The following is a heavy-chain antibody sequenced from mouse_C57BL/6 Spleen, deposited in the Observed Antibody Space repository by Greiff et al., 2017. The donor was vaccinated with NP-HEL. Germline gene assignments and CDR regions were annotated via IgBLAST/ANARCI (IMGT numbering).Heavy chain of an antibody. V-gene: IGHV1-61*01. J-gene: IGHJ3*01. D-gene: IGHD3-3*01. CDR1: GYTFTSYW. CDR2: IYPSDSET. Sequence: QVQLQQPGAELVRPGSSVKLSCKASGYTFTSYWMAWVKQRPGQGLEWIGNIYPSDSETYYNQKFKDKATLTVDKSSSTAYMQLSSLTSEDSAVYYGARGAGFAYWGKGTLVTVSA. CDR3: ARGAGFAY.